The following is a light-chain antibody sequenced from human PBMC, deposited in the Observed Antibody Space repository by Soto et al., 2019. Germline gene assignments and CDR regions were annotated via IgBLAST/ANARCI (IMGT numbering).Light chain of an antibody. Sequence: DIPMTQSPSTLSASVGDRVTITCRASQRISRWLAWYQQKPGKAPKLLIYEASNLEGGVPSRFSGSGSGTEFTLTISRLQPDDFATYYCQQYNTYSLLTFGGGTKVEIK. V-gene: IGKV1-5*03. J-gene: IGKJ4*01. CDR3: QQYNTYSLLT. CDR2: EAS. CDR1: QRISRW.